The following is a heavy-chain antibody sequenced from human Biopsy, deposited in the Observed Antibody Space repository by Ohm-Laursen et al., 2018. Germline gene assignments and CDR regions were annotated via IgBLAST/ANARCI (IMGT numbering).Heavy chain of an antibody. CDR1: GYTFNTYD. D-gene: IGHD3-16*01. Sequence: SVKVSCKVSGYTFNTYDINWVRQAAGQGPEWMGWMNPNSGNTGFAQKFQGRITMTRSTSITTAYMELTNLRSEDTAVYYCAREGAFGDTDTYYGLDVWGLGTTVTVSS. CDR2: MNPNSGNT. CDR3: AREGAFGDTDTYYGLDV. J-gene: IGHJ6*02. V-gene: IGHV1-8*01.